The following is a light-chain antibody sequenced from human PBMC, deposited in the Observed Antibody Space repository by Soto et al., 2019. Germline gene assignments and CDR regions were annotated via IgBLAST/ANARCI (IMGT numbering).Light chain of an antibody. J-gene: IGKJ1*01. V-gene: IGKV1-5*01. CDR3: QQYNSYSWT. Sequence: DIPMTQSPSTLSASVGDRVTITCRASQSISSWLAWYQQKPGEAPKLLIYDASSLESGVPSRFSGSGSGTEFTLTISSLQPDDFATYYCQQYNSYSWTFGQGTKVDI. CDR2: DAS. CDR1: QSISSW.